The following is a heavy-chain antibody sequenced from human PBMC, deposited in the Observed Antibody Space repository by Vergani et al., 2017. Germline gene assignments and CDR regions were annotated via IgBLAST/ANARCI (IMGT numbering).Heavy chain of an antibody. V-gene: IGHV4-39*01. D-gene: IGHD3-22*01. CDR2: IYYSGST. J-gene: IGHJ4*02. CDR1: GGSISSGGYY. CDR3: ARHVTIYYGSSGYYDY. Sequence: QVQLQESGPGLVKPSQTLSLTCTVSGGSISSGGYYWSWIRQPPGKGLEWIGSIYYSGSTYYNPSLKSRVPISVDTSKNQFSLKLSSVTAADTAVYYCARHVTIYYGSSGYYDYWGQGTLVTVSS.